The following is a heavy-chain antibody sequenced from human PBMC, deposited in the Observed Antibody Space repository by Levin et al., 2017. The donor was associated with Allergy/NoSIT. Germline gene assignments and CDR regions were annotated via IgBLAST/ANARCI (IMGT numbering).Heavy chain of an antibody. CDR1: GFTFSSYG. Sequence: LSLTCAASGFTFSSYGMHWVRQAPGKGLEWVAVISYDGSNKYYADSVKGRFTISRDNSKNTLYLQMNSLRAEDTAVYYCAKDARGYSYGYVVNYWGQGTLVTVSS. V-gene: IGHV3-30*18. CDR3: AKDARGYSYGYVVNY. CDR2: ISYDGSNK. J-gene: IGHJ4*02. D-gene: IGHD5-18*01.